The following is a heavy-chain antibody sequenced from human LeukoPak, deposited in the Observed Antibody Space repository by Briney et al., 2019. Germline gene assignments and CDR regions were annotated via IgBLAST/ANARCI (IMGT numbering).Heavy chain of an antibody. D-gene: IGHD3-10*01. CDR2: ITSSSSSI. J-gene: IGHJ4*02. Sequence: GGSLRLSCAASGFMFSTYEMNWVRQAPGKGLEWISYITSSSSSIHYADSVKGRFTVSRDNAKNSVYLQMNSLRDEDTAVYYCARHYYGSGSVDYWGQGTLVTVSS. CDR3: ARHYYGSGSVDY. CDR1: GFMFSTYE. V-gene: IGHV3-48*02.